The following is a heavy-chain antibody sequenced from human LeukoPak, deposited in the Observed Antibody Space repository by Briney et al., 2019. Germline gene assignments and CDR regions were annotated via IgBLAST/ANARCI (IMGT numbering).Heavy chain of an antibody. Sequence: GGSLRLSCAASGFIFSSYNMNWVRQAPGKGLEWVANIKQDGSEKYYVDSVKGRFTISRDNAKNSLYLQMNSLRAEDTAVYYCARGLLRYFDWLLHDAFDIWGQGTMVTVSS. J-gene: IGHJ3*02. CDR2: IKQDGSEK. CDR1: GFIFSSYN. V-gene: IGHV3-7*01. D-gene: IGHD3-9*01. CDR3: ARGLLRYFDWLLHDAFDI.